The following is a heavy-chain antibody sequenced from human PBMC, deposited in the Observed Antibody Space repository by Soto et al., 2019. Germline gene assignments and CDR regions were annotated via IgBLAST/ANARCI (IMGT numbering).Heavy chain of an antibody. D-gene: IGHD6-13*01. J-gene: IGHJ6*02. V-gene: IGHV4-31*03. CDR2: IYYSGST. CDR1: GGSISSGGYY. Sequence: TSETLSLTCTVSGGSISSGGYYWSWIRQHPGKGLEWIGYIYYSGSTYYNPSLKSRVTISVDTSKNQFSLKLSSVTAADTAVYYCARDHSSSWKEFYYYGMDVWGQGTTVTVS. CDR3: ARDHSSSWKEFYYYGMDV.